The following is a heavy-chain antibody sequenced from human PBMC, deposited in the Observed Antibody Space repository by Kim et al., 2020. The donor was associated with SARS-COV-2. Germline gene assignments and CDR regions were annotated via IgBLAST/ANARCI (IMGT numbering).Heavy chain of an antibody. CDR3: ARRGGAGAIDY. CDR2: I. V-gene: IGHV3-21*01. D-gene: IGHD1-26*01. J-gene: IGHJ4*02. Sequence: IYYADSVKGRFTISRDNAKNSLYLQMNSLRAEDTAVYYCARRGGAGAIDYWGQGTLVTVSS.